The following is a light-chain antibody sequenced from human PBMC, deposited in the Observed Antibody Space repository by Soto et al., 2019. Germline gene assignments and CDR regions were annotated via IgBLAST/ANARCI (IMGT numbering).Light chain of an antibody. J-gene: IGKJ2*01. CDR3: QQANSFPYT. Sequence: DIQMTQSPSFVYASVGDRVTITCRASQVISTWLAWYQQKPGRAPNLLIYTASSLQSGVPSRFSGSGSVTDVTLTSSSLQPEDFATYYCQQANSFPYTLGQGPKLEI. V-gene: IGKV1-12*01. CDR2: TAS. CDR1: QVISTW.